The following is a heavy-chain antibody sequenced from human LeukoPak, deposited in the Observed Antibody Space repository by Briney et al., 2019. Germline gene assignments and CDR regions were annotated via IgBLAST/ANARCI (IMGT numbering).Heavy chain of an antibody. J-gene: IGHJ5*02. CDR2: IIPIFGTA. Sequence: ASVKVSCKASGGTFSSYAISWVRQAPGQGLEWMGGIIPIFGTANYAQKFQGRVTITADESTSTAYMELSSLRSEDTAVYYCARVPGIAAAGSPSAWFDPWGQGTLVTVSS. V-gene: IGHV1-69*13. D-gene: IGHD6-13*01. CDR1: GGTFSSYA. CDR3: ARVPGIAAAGSPSAWFDP.